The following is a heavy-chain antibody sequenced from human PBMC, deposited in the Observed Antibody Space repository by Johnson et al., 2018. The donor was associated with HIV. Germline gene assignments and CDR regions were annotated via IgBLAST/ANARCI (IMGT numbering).Heavy chain of an antibody. V-gene: IGHV3-33*03. CDR1: GFTFDDYG. CDR2: IWYDGTNK. J-gene: IGHJ3*02. CDR3: TTDISSAAARPRDAFDI. D-gene: IGHD6-13*01. Sequence: QMLLVESGGGVVRPGGSLRLSCAASGFTFDDYGMSWVRQAPGKGLEWVAVIWYDGTNKYYADSVKGRFTISRDNSKNTLYLQMNSLKTEDTAVYYCTTDISSAAARPRDAFDIWGQGTMVTVSS.